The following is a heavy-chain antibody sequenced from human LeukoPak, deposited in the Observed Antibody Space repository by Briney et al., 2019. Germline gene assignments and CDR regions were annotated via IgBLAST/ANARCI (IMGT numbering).Heavy chain of an antibody. V-gene: IGHV4-61*02. D-gene: IGHD3-3*01. CDR2: IYTSGST. Sequence: SSETLSLTCTVSGGSISSGSYYWSWIRQPAGKGLEWIGRIYTSGSTNYNPSLKSRVTISVDTSKNQFSLKLSSVTAADTAVYYCARVHRHYDFWRFDPWGQGTLVTVSS. CDR3: ARVHRHYDFWRFDP. CDR1: GGSISSGSYY. J-gene: IGHJ5*02.